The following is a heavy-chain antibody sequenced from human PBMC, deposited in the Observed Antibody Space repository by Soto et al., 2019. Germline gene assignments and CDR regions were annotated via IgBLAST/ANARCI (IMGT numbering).Heavy chain of an antibody. CDR2: IYYSERTSYNSGST. J-gene: IGHJ5*02. CDR3: ARHTRNQFDP. CDR1: GDSMTSSSYY. Sequence: SETLSLTCTVSGDSMTSSSYYWGWTRQPPGKGLEWIGSIYYSERTSYNSGSTYYSPSLKSRVTISGDTSKSQFSLKLSSVTAADTAVYYCARHTRNQFDPWGQGTLGTVSS. V-gene: IGHV4-39*01.